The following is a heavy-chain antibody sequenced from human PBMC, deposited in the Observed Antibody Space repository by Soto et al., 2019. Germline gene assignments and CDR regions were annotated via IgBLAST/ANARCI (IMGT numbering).Heavy chain of an antibody. J-gene: IGHJ4*02. Sequence: QVQLLQSGPEVKKPGASVKVSCKTSGYTFTTYYVHWVRQAPGQGLEGMGRIHHSGGQTIYSQKFQDRVAVSRDTSTTTVYLELSSLRSDDTAVYYCARDGHKYDFDYWGQGSLVTVSS. CDR2: IHHSGGQT. D-gene: IGHD3-3*01. V-gene: IGHV1-46*01. CDR3: ARDGHKYDFDY. CDR1: GYTFTTYY.